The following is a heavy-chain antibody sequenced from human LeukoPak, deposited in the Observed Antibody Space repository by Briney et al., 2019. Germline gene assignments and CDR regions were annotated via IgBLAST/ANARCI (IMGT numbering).Heavy chain of an antibody. V-gene: IGHV3-13*04. D-gene: IGHD2-2*01. CDR1: GFTFSDYD. CDR3: ARDLCDSTICDRYFEV. Sequence: SGGSLRLSCAASGFTFSDYDMHWVRQTTGGGLEWVSVIGKRGDTYYPGSMKGRFTISRENARNSLYLQMNSLRVEDTAVYYCARDLCDSTICDRYFEVWGRGTLVTVSS. CDR2: IGKRGDT. J-gene: IGHJ2*01.